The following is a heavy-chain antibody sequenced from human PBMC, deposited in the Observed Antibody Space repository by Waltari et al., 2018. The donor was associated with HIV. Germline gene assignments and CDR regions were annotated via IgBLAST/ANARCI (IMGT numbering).Heavy chain of an antibody. CDR3: ARDGGEY. CDR1: GFDFRRYW. Sequence: DVQLVESGGGVVRPGGSLRLSCVGSGFDFRRYWMTWVRQTRGKGRAWVANRKEDGSQKYYEESVKGRFTITRDNAENTVWLEMRNLRVDDAGLYYCARDGGEYWGQGTLLTVSS. D-gene: IGHD3-10*01. V-gene: IGHV3-7*01. J-gene: IGHJ4*02. CDR2: RKEDGSQK.